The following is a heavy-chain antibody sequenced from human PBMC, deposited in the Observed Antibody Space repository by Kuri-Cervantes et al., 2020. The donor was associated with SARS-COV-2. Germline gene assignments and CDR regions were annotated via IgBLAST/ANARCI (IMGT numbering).Heavy chain of an antibody. V-gene: IGHV3-21*04. D-gene: IGHD2-8*01. CDR3: MLKRRSTPYYYYMDV. J-gene: IGHJ6*03. CDR1: GFTFSSYS. CDR2: ISSSSSYI. Sequence: GGSLRLSCAASGFTFSSYSMNWVRQAPGKGLEWVSSISSSSSYIYYADSVKGRFTISRDNSKNTLYLQMNSLRAEDTAVYYCMLKRRSTPYYYYMDVWGKGTTVTVSS.